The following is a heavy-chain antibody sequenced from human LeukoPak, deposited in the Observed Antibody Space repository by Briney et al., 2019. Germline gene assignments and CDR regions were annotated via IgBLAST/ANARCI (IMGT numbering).Heavy chain of an antibody. CDR1: GGATATYC. Sequence: PSETLSLTSLVAGGATATYCCSWIRQPAGKGLEWIGRIYITGNTNYNPSLKGRVTMSVDTSKNQFSLKLTSVTAADTAVYYCANTVRGFGPRNVRFDPWGQGTLVTVSS. J-gene: IGHJ5*02. CDR3: ANTVRGFGPRNVRFDP. V-gene: IGHV4-4*07. D-gene: IGHD3-10*01. CDR2: IYITGNT.